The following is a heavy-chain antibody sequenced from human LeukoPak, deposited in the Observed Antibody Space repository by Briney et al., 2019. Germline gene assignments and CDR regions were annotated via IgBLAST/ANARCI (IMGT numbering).Heavy chain of an antibody. CDR2: IRSKAYGGTT. J-gene: IGHJ5*02. D-gene: IGHD3-10*01. CDR3: TSIPLGGGSGMKKGFDP. Sequence: PGRSLRLSCTASGFTFGDYAMSWVRQAPGKGLERVGLIRSKAYGGTTEYAASVKGRFTISRDDSKSIAYLQMNSLKTEDTAVYYCTSIPLGGGSGMKKGFDPWGQGTLVTVSS. CDR1: GFTFGDYA. V-gene: IGHV3-49*04.